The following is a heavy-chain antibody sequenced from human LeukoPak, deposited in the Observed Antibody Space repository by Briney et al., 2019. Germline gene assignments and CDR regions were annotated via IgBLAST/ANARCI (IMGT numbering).Heavy chain of an antibody. CDR1: GYRFTKYW. Sequence: GESLKIYCKVSGYRFTKYWIARVRQMPGKGLEWMGIIYPSDSDTRYSPSFQGQVTISADKSISTAYLQWSSLKASDTAMYDCVRSGYSCYEDDYWGQGTLVTVSS. D-gene: IGHD5-12*01. CDR2: IYPSDSDT. V-gene: IGHV5-51*01. CDR3: VRSGYSCYEDDY. J-gene: IGHJ4*02.